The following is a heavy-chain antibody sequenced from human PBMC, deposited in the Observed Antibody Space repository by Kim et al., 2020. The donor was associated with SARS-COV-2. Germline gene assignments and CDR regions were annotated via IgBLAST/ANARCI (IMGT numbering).Heavy chain of an antibody. D-gene: IGHD3-10*01. CDR3: ARDLPMVRGVWWVYGMDV. V-gene: IGHV4-31*02. J-gene: IGHJ6*02. Sequence: KSRVTISVDTSKNQFSLKLSSVTAADTAVYYCARDLPMVRGVWWVYGMDVWGQGTTVTVSS.